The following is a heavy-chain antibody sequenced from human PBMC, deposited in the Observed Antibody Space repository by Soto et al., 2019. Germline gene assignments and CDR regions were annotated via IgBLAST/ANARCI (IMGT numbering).Heavy chain of an antibody. CDR2: INHSGST. J-gene: IGHJ4*02. Sequence: SETLSLTCAVYGGSFSGYYWSWIRQPPGKGLEWIGEINHSGSTNYNPSLKSRVTISVDTSKNQFSLKLSSVTAADTAVYYCARGANYYGSGSVYYFDYWGQGTLVTVS. D-gene: IGHD3-10*01. CDR1: GGSFSGYY. CDR3: ARGANYYGSGSVYYFDY. V-gene: IGHV4-34*01.